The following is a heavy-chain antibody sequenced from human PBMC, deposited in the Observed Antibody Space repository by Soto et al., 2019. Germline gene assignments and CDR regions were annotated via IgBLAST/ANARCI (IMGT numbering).Heavy chain of an antibody. J-gene: IGHJ3*02. CDR3: ARRGGSSGSMAYDI. Sequence: GASRTISCKGSGYSFTSYWSGWGRQLPEKGLEWMGIIYLGDSDTKYSPSFQGQVTISADKSASTAYLQWSSLKASDTAMYYCARRGGSSGSMAYDIWGQGTMVTVSS. CDR2: IYLGDSDT. D-gene: IGHD3-22*01. V-gene: IGHV5-51*01. CDR1: GYSFTSYW.